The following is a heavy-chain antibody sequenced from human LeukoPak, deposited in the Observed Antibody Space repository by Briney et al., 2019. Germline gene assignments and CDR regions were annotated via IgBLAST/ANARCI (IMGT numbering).Heavy chain of an antibody. D-gene: IGHD3-3*01. Sequence: PGRSLRLSCAASGFTFSSYAMSWVRQAPGKGLEWVSAISGSGGSTYYADSVKGRFTISRDNSKNTLYLQMNSLRAEDTAVYYCAKEREHYDFWSGYDYWGQGTLVTVSS. J-gene: IGHJ4*02. CDR3: AKEREHYDFWSGYDY. V-gene: IGHV3-23*01. CDR2: ISGSGGST. CDR1: GFTFSSYA.